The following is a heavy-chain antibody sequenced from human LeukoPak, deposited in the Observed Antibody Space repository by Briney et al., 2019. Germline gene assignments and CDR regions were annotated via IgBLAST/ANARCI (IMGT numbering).Heavy chain of an antibody. CDR2: IYTSGST. V-gene: IGHV4-61*02. D-gene: IGHD4-17*01. CDR1: GGSISSGSYY. Sequence: SETLSLTCTVSGGSISSGSYYWSWIRQPAGKGLEWIGRIYTSGSTNYNPSLKSRVTISVDTSKNQFSLKLSSVTAADTAVYYCAREGAYGDSQSELYYFDYWGQGTLVTVSS. CDR3: AREGAYGDSQSELYYFDY. J-gene: IGHJ4*02.